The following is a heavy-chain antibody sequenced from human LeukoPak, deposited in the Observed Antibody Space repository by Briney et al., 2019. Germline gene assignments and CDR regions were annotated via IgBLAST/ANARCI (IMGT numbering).Heavy chain of an antibody. Sequence: PSQTLSLTCTVSGVSISSGDYYWSWIRQPPGKGLEWIGYIYYSGSTYYNPSLKSRVTISVDTSKNQFPLKLSSVTAADTAVYYCARGTYYDFWSGYTNWFDPWGQGTLVTVSS. V-gene: IGHV4-30-4*08. CDR2: IYYSGST. J-gene: IGHJ5*02. D-gene: IGHD3-3*01. CDR3: ARGTYYDFWSGYTNWFDP. CDR1: GVSISSGDYY.